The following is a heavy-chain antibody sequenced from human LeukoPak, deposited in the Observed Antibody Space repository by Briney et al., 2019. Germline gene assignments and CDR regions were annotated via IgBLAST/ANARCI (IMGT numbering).Heavy chain of an antibody. D-gene: IGHD2-2*01. CDR2: ISGSGGST. V-gene: IGHV3-23*01. J-gene: IGHJ6*03. CDR1: GFTLSSYA. CDR3: AKRGALDCSSTSCPEGYYYYYYMAV. Sequence: GGTLRLSCAASGFTLSSYAMSWVRQAPGKGLEWVSAISGSGGSTSYADSVKGRFTISRDNSKNTLYLQMHSLRAEDTAVYYCAKRGALDCSSTSCPEGYYYYYYMAVWGKGTTVTVSS.